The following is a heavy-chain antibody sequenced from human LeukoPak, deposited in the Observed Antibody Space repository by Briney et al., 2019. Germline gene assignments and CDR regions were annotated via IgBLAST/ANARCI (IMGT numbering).Heavy chain of an antibody. CDR2: ISSSSSYI. V-gene: IGHV3-21*01. CDR3: ASATHKQWLDSYFDY. D-gene: IGHD6-19*01. CDR1: GFTFSSYS. J-gene: IGHJ4*02. Sequence: GGSLRLSCAASGFTFSSYSMNWVRQAPGKGLEWVSSISSSSSYIYYADSVKGRFTISRDNSKNTLYLQMNSLRPEDTAVYYCASATHKQWLDSYFDYWGQGTLVTVSS.